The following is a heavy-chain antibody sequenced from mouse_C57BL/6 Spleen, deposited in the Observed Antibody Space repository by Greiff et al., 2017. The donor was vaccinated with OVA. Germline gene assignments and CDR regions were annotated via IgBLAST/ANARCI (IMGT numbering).Heavy chain of an antibody. CDR3: AREGQYLDY. D-gene: IGHD6-1*01. J-gene: IGHJ2*01. Sequence: DVKLVESEGGLVQPGSSMKLSCTASGFTFSDYYMAWVRQVPEKGLEWVANINYDGSSTYYLDSLKSRFIISRDNAKNILYLQMSSLKSEDTATYYCAREGQYLDYWGQGTTLTVSS. V-gene: IGHV5-16*01. CDR1: GFTFSDYY. CDR2: INYDGSST.